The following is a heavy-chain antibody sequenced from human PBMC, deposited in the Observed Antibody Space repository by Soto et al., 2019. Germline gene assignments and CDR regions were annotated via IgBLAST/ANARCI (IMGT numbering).Heavy chain of an antibody. J-gene: IGHJ4*02. CDR2: IDYSGST. V-gene: IGHV4-31*03. Sequence: QVQLQESGPGLVKPSQTLSLTCTVSGGSISGGDYYWSWIRQHPGKGLEWIGYIDYSGSTYYNPSLKSRVTISVDTSKNQFSLKLSSVTAADTAVYYCARAASLNGDYSTPDYWGQGTLVTVSS. CDR1: GGSISGGDYY. D-gene: IGHD4-17*01. CDR3: ARAASLNGDYSTPDY.